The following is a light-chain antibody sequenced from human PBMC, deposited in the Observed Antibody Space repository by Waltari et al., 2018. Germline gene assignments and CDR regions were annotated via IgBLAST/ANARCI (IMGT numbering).Light chain of an antibody. CDR1: QTGSTTD. Sequence: IALPQFPGTPSLPPGERSTLSCRARQTGSTTDLAWYKQKPGQAPTLLMYGASSRATGIPDRFSGSGSGTDFSLTISSLEPEDFAVDYCQQYDISPLTVGGGTKVEIK. J-gene: IGKJ4*01. V-gene: IGKV3-20*01. CDR3: QQYDISPLT. CDR2: GAS.